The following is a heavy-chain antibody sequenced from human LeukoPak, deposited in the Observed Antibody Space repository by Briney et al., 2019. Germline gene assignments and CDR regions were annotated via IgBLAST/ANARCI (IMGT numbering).Heavy chain of an antibody. CDR2: IYRSGST. CDR1: GGSISIGGYY. V-gene: IGHV4-30-2*01. Sequence: SETLSLTCTVSGGSISIGGYYCSWIRQPPGKGLEWIGYIYRSGSTYYNPSLQGRVTISVDRSKNQFSLKLSSVTAADTAVYYCARGRGYYYDRSISPMDVWGKGTTVTVSS. CDR3: ARGRGYYYDRSISPMDV. J-gene: IGHJ6*03. D-gene: IGHD3-22*01.